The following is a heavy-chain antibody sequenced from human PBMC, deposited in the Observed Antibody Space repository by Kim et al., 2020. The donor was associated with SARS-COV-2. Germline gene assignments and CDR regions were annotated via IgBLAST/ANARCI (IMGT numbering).Heavy chain of an antibody. Sequence: SETLSLTCTVSGGSISSGGYYWSWIRQHPGKGLEWIGYIYYSGSTYYNPSLKSRVTISVDTSKNQFSLKLSSVTAADTAVYYGARDRGLGIGADYWGQGTLVTVSS. D-gene: IGHD7-27*01. J-gene: IGHJ4*02. CDR1: GGSISSGGYY. CDR3: ARDRGLGIGADY. V-gene: IGHV4-31*03. CDR2: IYYSGST.